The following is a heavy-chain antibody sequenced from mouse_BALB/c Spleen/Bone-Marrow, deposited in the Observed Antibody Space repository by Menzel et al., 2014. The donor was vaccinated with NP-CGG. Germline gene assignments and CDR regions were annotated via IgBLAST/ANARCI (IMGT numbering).Heavy chain of an antibody. CDR1: GYTFTSYT. D-gene: IGHD1-1*01. CDR3: AREDIITAYFDY. J-gene: IGHJ2*01. Sequence: QVQLKESAAELARPGASVKMSCKASGYTFTSYTMQWVKQRPGQGLEWIGYIDPSNTYTDYNQKFRDKTTLTADKSSSTAYMQLTSLTPEDSAVYYCAREDIITAYFDYWSQGTTLTVSS. V-gene: IGHV1-4*02. CDR2: IDPSNTYT.